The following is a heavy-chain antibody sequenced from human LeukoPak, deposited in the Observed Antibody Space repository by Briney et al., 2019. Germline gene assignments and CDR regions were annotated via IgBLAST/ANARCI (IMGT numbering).Heavy chain of an antibody. CDR1: GYTFTSYG. CDR2: ISAYNGNT. J-gene: IGHJ4*02. CDR3: ARDPLRYSSSWPVDY. Sequence: ASVKVSCQASGYTFTSYGISWVRQAPGQGLEWMGWISAYNGNTNYAQKLQGRVTMTTDTSTSTAYMELRSLRSNDTAVYYCARDPLRYSSSWPVDYWGQGTLVTVSS. D-gene: IGHD6-13*01. V-gene: IGHV1-18*01.